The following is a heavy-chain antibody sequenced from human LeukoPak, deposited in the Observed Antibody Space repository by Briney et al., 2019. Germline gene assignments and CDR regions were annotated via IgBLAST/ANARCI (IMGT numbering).Heavy chain of an antibody. CDR3: AGQIARRLWAFDL. D-gene: IGHD6-25*01. V-gene: IGHV4-39*01. Sequence: SETLSLTCTVSGGIISNTDYYWGWIRQSPGKGLEWIGSIFHTGRTSYNPSLKSRVTISIDTSRTQFSLKLTSVTAADTALYYCAGQIARRLWAFDLWGQGTVVTVSS. J-gene: IGHJ3*01. CDR1: GGIISNTDYY. CDR2: IFHTGRT.